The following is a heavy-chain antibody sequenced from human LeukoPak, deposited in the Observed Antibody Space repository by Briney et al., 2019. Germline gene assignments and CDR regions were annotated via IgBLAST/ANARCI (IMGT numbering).Heavy chain of an antibody. CDR2: INPNSGGT. D-gene: IGHD3-22*01. CDR3: ARNLHYYDSSGDAFDI. J-gene: IGHJ3*02. V-gene: IGHV1-2*02. Sequence: ASVKLSCKASGYTFTGYYMHWLRQAPGQGLEWMGWINPNSGGTNYAQKFQGRVTMTRDTSISTAYMELSRLRSDDTAVYYCARNLHYYDSSGDAFDIWGQGTMVTVSS. CDR1: GYTFTGYY.